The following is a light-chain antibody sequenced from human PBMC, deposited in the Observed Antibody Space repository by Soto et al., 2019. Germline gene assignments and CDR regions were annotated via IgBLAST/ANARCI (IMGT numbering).Light chain of an antibody. CDR3: QQANSFPLT. V-gene: IGKV1-6*01. Sequence: AIQMTQSPSSLSASVGDRVTITCRASQGIGNDLGWYQKKAGKAPNLLIYAASSLQSGVPSRFSGSGSGTDFNLTISRLQPEDFATYYCQQANSFPLTFGGGTKVEIK. CDR1: QGIGND. CDR2: AAS. J-gene: IGKJ4*01.